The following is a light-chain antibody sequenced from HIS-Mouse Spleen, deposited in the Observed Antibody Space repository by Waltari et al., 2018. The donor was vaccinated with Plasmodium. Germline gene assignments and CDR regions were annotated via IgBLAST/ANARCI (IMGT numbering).Light chain of an antibody. Sequence: SYELTQPPSVSVSPGQTARITCSGDALPKKYAYWDQQKSGQAPVLVIYENRKRTPGIPERFSGSSSGTMATLTISGAQVEDEADYYCYSTDSSGNHRVFGGGTKLTVL. J-gene: IGLJ3*02. CDR3: YSTDSSGNHRV. CDR2: ENR. CDR1: ALPKKY. V-gene: IGLV3-10*01.